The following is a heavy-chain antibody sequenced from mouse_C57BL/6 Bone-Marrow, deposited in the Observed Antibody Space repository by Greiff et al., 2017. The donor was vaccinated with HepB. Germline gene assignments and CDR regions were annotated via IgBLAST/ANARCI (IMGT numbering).Heavy chain of an antibody. CDR3: TTHSNYVDY. J-gene: IGHJ2*01. D-gene: IGHD2-5*01. Sequence: EVKLQESGAELVRPGASVKLSCTASGFNIKDDYMHWVKQRPEQGLEWIGWIDPENGDTEYASKFQGKATITADTSSNTAYLQLSSLTSEDTAVYYCTTHSNYVDYWGQGTTLTVSS. CDR2: IDPENGDT. V-gene: IGHV14-4*01. CDR1: GFNIKDDY.